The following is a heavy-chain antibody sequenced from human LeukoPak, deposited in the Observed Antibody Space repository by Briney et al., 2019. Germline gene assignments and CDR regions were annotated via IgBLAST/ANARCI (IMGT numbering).Heavy chain of an antibody. V-gene: IGHV1-2*02. J-gene: IGHJ5*02. Sequence: ASVKVSCKTSGYTFTDYYLHWGRQAPGQGLEWMGWINPNSGRTSYAQKFQGRVTMTRDTAIATVYMEVSWLTSDDTAIYYCARADRLHGGPYLIGPWGQGTLVTVSS. CDR1: GYTFTDYY. CDR2: INPNSGRT. D-gene: IGHD2-21*01. CDR3: ARADRLHGGPYLIGP.